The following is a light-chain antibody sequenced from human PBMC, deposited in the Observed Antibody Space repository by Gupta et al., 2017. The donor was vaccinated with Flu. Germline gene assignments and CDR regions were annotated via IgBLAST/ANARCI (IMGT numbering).Light chain of an antibody. CDR2: DAS. CDR3: QQYNNWPPWT. CDR1: RSGSSK. J-gene: IGKJ1*01. Sequence: ANLSVSPGERATLSCRGSRSGSSKVAWYQHQPGQAPRLLIYDASTRATGIPARFSGSGSGTEFTLTISSLQSEDFAVYYCQQYNNWPPWTFGQGTKVELK. V-gene: IGKV3-15*01.